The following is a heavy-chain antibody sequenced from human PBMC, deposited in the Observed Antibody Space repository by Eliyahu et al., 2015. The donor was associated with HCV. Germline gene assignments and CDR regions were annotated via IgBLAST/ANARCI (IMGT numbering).Heavy chain of an antibody. CDR1: GFTFSSYA. CDR3: GYNYNFDY. J-gene: IGHJ4*02. D-gene: IGHD5-24*01. V-gene: IGHV3-23*01. CDR2: ISASGSGX. Sequence: EVQLLESGGGLVQPGGSLRLSCXASGFTFSSYAMGWVRQAPGKGXEWVSAISASGSGXYYSDSVKGRFTISRDNSKNTLYLQMNSLRAEDTAVYYCGYNYNFDYWGQGTLVTVSS.